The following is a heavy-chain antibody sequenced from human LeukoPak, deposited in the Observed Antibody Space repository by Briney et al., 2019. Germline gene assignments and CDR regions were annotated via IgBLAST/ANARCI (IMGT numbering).Heavy chain of an antibody. V-gene: IGHV1-2*02. D-gene: IGHD3-10*01. Sequence: ASVKVSCKASGYTFTGYYMHWVRQAPGQGLEWMGWINPNSGGTNYAQKFQGRVTMTRDTSISTAYMELSRLRSGDTAVYYCARALNYGSGSYRLYYYYMDVWGKGTTVTISS. J-gene: IGHJ6*03. CDR1: GYTFTGYY. CDR3: ARALNYGSGSYRLYYYYMDV. CDR2: INPNSGGT.